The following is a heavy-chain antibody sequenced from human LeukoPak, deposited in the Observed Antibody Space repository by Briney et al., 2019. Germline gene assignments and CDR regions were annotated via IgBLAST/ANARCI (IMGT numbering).Heavy chain of an antibody. D-gene: IGHD6-13*01. CDR3: AKDHTPSSWYPSGY. Sequence: GGSLRLSCAASGFTFSSYAMSWVRQAPGKGLEWVSAISGSGGSTYHADSVKGRFTISRDNSKNTLYLQMNSLRAEDTAVYYCAKDHTPSSWYPSGYWGQGTLVTVSS. CDR2: ISGSGGST. CDR1: GFTFSSYA. J-gene: IGHJ4*02. V-gene: IGHV3-23*01.